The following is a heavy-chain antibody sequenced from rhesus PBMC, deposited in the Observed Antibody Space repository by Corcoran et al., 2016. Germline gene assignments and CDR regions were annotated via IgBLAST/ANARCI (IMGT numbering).Heavy chain of an antibody. CDR2: VTYRGST. J-gene: IGHJ4*01. D-gene: IGHD5-36*01. Sequence: QVQLQESGPGLVKPSETLSLTCAVSGGSISSGYYYWSWIRPPPGKGLEWMWYVTYRGSTSYNPALKSRVTISRDTSKNQFSLKLSSVTAADTAVYYCARGDIATAYYFDYWGQGVLVTVSS. CDR1: GGSISSGYYY. CDR3: ARGDIATAYYFDY. V-gene: IGHV4-122*02.